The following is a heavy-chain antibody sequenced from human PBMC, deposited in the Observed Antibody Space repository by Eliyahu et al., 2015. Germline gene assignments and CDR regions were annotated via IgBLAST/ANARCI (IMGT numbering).Heavy chain of an antibody. J-gene: IGHJ4*02. V-gene: IGHV3-48*03. D-gene: IGHD2-15*01. CDR3: ARDYCSGGSCYFKITFDY. CDR1: GFTXSSYE. CDR2: ISSSGSTI. Sequence: EVQLVESGGGLVQPGGSLRLSCXXSGFTXSSYEXNWVRQAPGKGLEWVSYISSSGSTIYYADSVKGRFTISRDNAKNSLYLQMNSLRAEDTAVYYCARDYCSGGSCYFKITFDYWGQGTLVTVSS.